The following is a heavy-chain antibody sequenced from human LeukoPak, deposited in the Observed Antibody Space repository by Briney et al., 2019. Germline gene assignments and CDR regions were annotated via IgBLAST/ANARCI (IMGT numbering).Heavy chain of an antibody. Sequence: GGSLRLSCAASGFTFSNYAMHWVRRAPGKGLEGVAVIWYDRGDKYYADAVKGRFTISRDDSKNTLYLQIKSLRAEDTAVYYCARDKWGNGWTGSIDNWGQGTLVTVSA. CDR3: ARDKWGNGWTGSIDN. J-gene: IGHJ4*02. V-gene: IGHV3-33*01. CDR1: GFTFSNYA. CDR2: IWYDRGDK. D-gene: IGHD3/OR15-3a*01.